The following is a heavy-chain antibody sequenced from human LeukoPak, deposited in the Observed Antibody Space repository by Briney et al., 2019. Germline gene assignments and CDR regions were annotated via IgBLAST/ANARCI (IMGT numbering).Heavy chain of an antibody. D-gene: IGHD1-1*01. CDR2: IHTSGST. V-gene: IGHV4-4*07. CDR1: GGSISSSY. CDR3: AKGAGTTTYMWFDP. J-gene: IGHJ5*02. Sequence: SETLSLTCSVSGGSISSSYWSWIRQPAGKGLEWIGRIHTSGSTNYNPSLKSRVSMSLDTSQNQVSLKVRSVTAADTAVHYCAKGAGTTTYMWFDPWGQGTLVAVSS.